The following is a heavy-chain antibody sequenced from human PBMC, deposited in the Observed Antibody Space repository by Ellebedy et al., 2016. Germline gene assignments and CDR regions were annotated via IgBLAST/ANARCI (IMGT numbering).Heavy chain of an antibody. V-gene: IGHV4-59*08. J-gene: IGHJ6*02. D-gene: IGHD3-10*01. Sequence: GSLRLXCTVSGGSISSYYWSWIRQPPGKGLEWFGYIYYSGSTNYNPSLKSRVTISVDTSKNQFSLKLSSVTAADTAVYYCARGLVYLYGSGSYYHYYYYGMDVWGQGTTVTVSS. CDR2: IYYSGST. CDR3: ARGLVYLYGSGSYYHYYYYGMDV. CDR1: GGSISSYY.